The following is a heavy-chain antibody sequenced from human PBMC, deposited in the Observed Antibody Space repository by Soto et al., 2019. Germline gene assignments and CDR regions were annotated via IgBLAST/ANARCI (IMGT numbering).Heavy chain of an antibody. CDR3: ARGRLGDTGWFDP. J-gene: IGHJ5*02. CDR2: MNPNSGNT. CDR1: GYTFTSYD. Sequence: ASVKVSCKASGYTFTSYDINWVRQATGQGLEWMGWMNPNSGNTGYAQKFQGRVTMTRNTSISTAYMQLSSLRSEDTAVYYRARGRLGDTGWFDPWGQGTLVTVSS. V-gene: IGHV1-8*01. D-gene: IGHD4-17*01.